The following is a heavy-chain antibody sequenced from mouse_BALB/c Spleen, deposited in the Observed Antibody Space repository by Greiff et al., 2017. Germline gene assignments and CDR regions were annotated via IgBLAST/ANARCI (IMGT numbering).Heavy chain of an antibody. V-gene: IGHV1-15*01. CDR3: TRERFAY. CDR1: GYTFTDYE. CDR2: IDPETGGT. J-gene: IGHJ3*01. Sequence: VQLQQSGAELVRPGASVTLSCKASGYTFTDYEMHWVKQTPVHGLEWIGAIDPETGGTAYNQKFKGKATLTADKSSSTAYMELRSLTSEDSAVYYCTRERFAYWGQGTLVTVSA.